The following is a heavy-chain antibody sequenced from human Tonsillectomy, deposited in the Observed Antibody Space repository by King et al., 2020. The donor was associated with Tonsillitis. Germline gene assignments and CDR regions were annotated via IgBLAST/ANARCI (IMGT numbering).Heavy chain of an antibody. CDR2: IGGIGATT. V-gene: IGHV3-23*04. D-gene: IGHD6-13*01. CDR3: AKVGSSWFAEYFHH. Sequence: VQLVESGGGLVQPGGSLRLSWAASGFTFSSYTMSWVRQAPGKGLEWVSSIGGIGATTYFADSVKGRFTISRDNSKNTLSLQMSSLRAEDTAIYYCAKVGSSWFAEYFHHWGQGTLVTVSS. CDR1: GFTFSSYT. J-gene: IGHJ1*01.